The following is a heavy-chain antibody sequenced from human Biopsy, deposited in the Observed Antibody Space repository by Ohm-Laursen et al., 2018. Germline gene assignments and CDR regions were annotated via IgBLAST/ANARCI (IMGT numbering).Heavy chain of an antibody. CDR3: AADINVWNVNY. Sequence: GASVKVSCKVSGYTLNELSMHWVRQVPGNGLEWMGGFTPENGKTVYAQNFQARVSLTEDTSTDTAYMELRSLRSEDTAVYYCAADINVWNVNYWGQGTQVTVSS. V-gene: IGHV1-24*01. CDR2: FTPENGKT. D-gene: IGHD1-1*01. CDR1: GYTLNELS. J-gene: IGHJ4*02.